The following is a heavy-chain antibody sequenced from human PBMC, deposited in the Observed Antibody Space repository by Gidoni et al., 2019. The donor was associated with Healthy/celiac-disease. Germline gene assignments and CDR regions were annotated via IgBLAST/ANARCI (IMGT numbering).Heavy chain of an antibody. CDR1: GGSISSSSYY. CDR2: IYYSGST. D-gene: IGHD7-27*01. Sequence: QLQLQESGPGLVKPSETLSLTCTVSGGSISSSSYYWGWIRQPPGKGLEWIGSIYYSGSTYYNPSLKRRVTISVDTSKNQFSLKLSSVTAADTAVYYCASNWGWGGWFDPWGQGTLVTVSS. V-gene: IGHV4-39*01. CDR3: ASNWGWGGWFDP. J-gene: IGHJ5*02.